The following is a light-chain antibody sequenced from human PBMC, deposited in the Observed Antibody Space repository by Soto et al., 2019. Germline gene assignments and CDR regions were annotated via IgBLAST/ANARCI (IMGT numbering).Light chain of an antibody. CDR1: SSNIEYNA. CDR2: TNN. J-gene: IGLJ2*01. V-gene: IGLV1-44*01. Sequence: QSVLTQPPSASGTPGQRVTISCSGSSSNIEYNAVNWYQPLPGTAPKLLIYTNNQRPSGVPDRFSGSKSGASASLAISGLQSEEEAEDYCAAWDGSLNGVVFGGGTQLTVL. CDR3: AAWDGSLNGVV.